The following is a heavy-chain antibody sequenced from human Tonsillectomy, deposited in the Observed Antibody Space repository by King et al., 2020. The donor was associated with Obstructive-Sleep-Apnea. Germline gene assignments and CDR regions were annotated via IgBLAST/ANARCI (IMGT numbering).Heavy chain of an antibody. V-gene: IGHV3-23*04. CDR3: AKEGGGSGIYWIDS. Sequence: VQLVESGGGMVQPGGSLRLSCLASGFTLSNYAISWVRQAPGKGLQWVSAINTRGTTFYAGSVRGRFTISRDNSKYTVNLQVNSLRAEDTALYYCAKEGGGSGIYWIDSWGQGTLVTVSS. CDR2: INTRGTT. J-gene: IGHJ4*02. D-gene: IGHD3-10*01. CDR1: GFTLSNYA.